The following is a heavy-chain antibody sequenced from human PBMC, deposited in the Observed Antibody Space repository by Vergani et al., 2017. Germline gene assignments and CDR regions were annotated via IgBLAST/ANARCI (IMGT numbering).Heavy chain of an antibody. CDR1: GFTFSSHA. CDR2: IKNNGDST. J-gene: IGHJ4*02. Sequence: EVQLLQSEGAVVQPGGSLRLSCVASGFTFSSHAMSWVRQGHGQGLELVSSIKNNGDSTHYADSVKGRFTISRDNSKNTLYLQMNSLRVEDTAVYYCGRGSYNYNWGQGTLVTVSS. CDR3: GRGSYNYN. V-gene: IGHV3-23*01. D-gene: IGHD3-16*01.